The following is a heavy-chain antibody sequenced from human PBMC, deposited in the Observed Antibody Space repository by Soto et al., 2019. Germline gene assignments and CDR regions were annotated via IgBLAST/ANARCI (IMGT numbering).Heavy chain of an antibody. V-gene: IGHV4-39*01. Sequence: SETLSLTCTASGGSISSSSYYWGWIRQPPGKGLEWIGSIYYSGSTYYNPSLKSRVTISVDTSKNQFSLKLSSVTAADTAVYYCASPKIAFYNWFDPWGQGTLVPSPQ. J-gene: IGHJ5*02. CDR2: IYYSGST. D-gene: IGHD3-3*02. CDR1: GGSISSSSYY. CDR3: ASPKIAFYNWFDP.